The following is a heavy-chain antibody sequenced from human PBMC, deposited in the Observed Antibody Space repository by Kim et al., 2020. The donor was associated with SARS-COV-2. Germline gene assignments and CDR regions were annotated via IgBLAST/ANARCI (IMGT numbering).Heavy chain of an antibody. D-gene: IGHD2-8*02. CDR1: GFTFSSYA. CDR3: AKVRARLLGYYYYGMDV. CDR2: ISGSGGST. Sequence: GGSLRLSCAASGFTFSSYAMSWVRQAPGKGLEWVSAISGSGGSTYYADSVKGRFTISRDNSKNTLYLQMNSLRAEDTAVYYCAKVRARLLGYYYYGMDVWGQGTPATVSS. V-gene: IGHV3-23*01. J-gene: IGHJ6*02.